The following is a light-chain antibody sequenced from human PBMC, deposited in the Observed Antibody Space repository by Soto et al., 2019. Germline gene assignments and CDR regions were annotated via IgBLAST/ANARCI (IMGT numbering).Light chain of an antibody. Sequence: EIVLTQSPGTLSLSPGERATLSCRASQSVSSSYLAWYQQKPGQAPRLLIYGASSRATGISDRFSGWGSGTDFTLVISRLEPEDFAVYFCQQRSKLPRTFGGGTKIEVK. CDR2: GAS. V-gene: IGKV3D-20*02. CDR3: QQRSKLPRT. CDR1: QSVSSSY. J-gene: IGKJ4*01.